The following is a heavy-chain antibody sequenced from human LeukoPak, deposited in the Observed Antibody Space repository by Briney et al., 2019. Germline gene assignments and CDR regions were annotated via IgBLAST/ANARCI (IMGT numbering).Heavy chain of an antibody. CDR3: ARGRGLDV. Sequence: GGSLRLSCAASGFTFSSYWMTWVRQAPGRGLECVANIQQDGSEKNYVDSVKGRFTISRDNAKYSLLLQMDSLRAADTAVYYCARGRGLDVWGQGTTVTVSS. V-gene: IGHV3-7*05. CDR2: IQQDGSEK. D-gene: IGHD5-12*01. J-gene: IGHJ6*02. CDR1: GFTFSSYW.